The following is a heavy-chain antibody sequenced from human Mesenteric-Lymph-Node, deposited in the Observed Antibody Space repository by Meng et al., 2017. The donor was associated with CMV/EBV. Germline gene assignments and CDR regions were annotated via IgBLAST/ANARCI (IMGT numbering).Heavy chain of an antibody. V-gene: IGHV6-1*01. J-gene: IGHJ4*02. Sequence: AISGDRVSTNSAAWNWIRQSPSRGLEWLGRTYYRSKWYYDYAVSVKSRITINPDTSKNQFSLQLNSVTPEDTAVYYCARASSGWYGHWGQGTLVTVSS. CDR3: ARASSGWYGH. CDR2: TYYRSKWYY. D-gene: IGHD6-19*01. CDR1: GDRVSTNSAA.